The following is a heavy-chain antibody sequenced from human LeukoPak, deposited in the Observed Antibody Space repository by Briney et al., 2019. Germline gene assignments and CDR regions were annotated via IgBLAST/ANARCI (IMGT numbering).Heavy chain of an antibody. CDR2: INPNSGGT. CDR1: GYTFTGYY. V-gene: IGHV1-2*02. D-gene: IGHD6-19*01. J-gene: IGHJ4*02. CDR3: ARDSGWRTLRFDY. Sequence: ASVKVSCKASGYTFTGYYMHWVRQAPGQGLEWMGWINPNSGGTNYAQKFQGRVTMTRDTSISTAYMELSRLRSDDTAVYYCARDSGWRTLRFDYWGQGTLVTVSS.